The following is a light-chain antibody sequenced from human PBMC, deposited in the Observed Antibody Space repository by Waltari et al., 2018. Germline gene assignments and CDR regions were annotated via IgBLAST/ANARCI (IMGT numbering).Light chain of an antibody. CDR1: QGINTA. CDR2: DAS. Sequence: IQLTQSPSSLSASLGDRVTITCQASQGINTALAWYQQKPGKAPNLLIYDASNLESGVPARFSGSGSGTDFSLTNSSLQPEDFATYYCQQFISYPRTFGGGTKVEIK. V-gene: IGKV1-13*02. J-gene: IGKJ4*01. CDR3: QQFISYPRT.